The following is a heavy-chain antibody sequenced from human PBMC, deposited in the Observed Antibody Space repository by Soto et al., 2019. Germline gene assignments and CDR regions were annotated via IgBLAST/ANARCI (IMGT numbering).Heavy chain of an antibody. CDR3: ARDFKVVAAATDAFDI. J-gene: IGHJ3*02. Sequence: QVPLVQSGAEVKKPGASVKVSCKASGYTFTSYGISWVRQAPAQGLEWMGWISAYNGNTNYAQKLQGRVTMTTDTSTSTAYMELRSLRSDDTAVYYCARDFKVVAAATDAFDIWGQGTMVTVSS. V-gene: IGHV1-18*01. CDR2: ISAYNGNT. CDR1: GYTFTSYG. D-gene: IGHD2-15*01.